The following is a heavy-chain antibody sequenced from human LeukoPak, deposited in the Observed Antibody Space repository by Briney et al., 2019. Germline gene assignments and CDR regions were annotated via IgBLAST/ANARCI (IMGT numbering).Heavy chain of an antibody. V-gene: IGHV3-30*04. CDR1: GFTFSSYA. CDR3: ARESLQSNDYGDYYDY. D-gene: IGHD4-17*01. Sequence: GRSLRLSCAASGFTFSSYAMHWVRQAPGKGLEWVAVISYDGSNKYYADSVKGRFTISRDNSKNTLYLQMSSLRAEDAAVYYCARESLQSNDYGDYYDYWGQGTLVTVSS. J-gene: IGHJ4*02. CDR2: ISYDGSNK.